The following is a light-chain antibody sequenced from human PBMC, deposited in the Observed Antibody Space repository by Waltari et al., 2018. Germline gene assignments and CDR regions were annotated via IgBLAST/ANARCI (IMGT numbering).Light chain of an antibody. CDR2: AAY. CDR1: QSISSSY. V-gene: IGKV3-20*01. CDR3: QQYGNSPPFS. J-gene: IGKJ3*01. Sequence: EVVLTQSPGTLSLSPGERATLSCRASQSISSSYLAWYQHKPGQAPRLLIAAAYSRAPGIPASCSGSGSSTDFTLTISSLEPADFSVYYCQQYGNSPPFSLGPGTKVDIK.